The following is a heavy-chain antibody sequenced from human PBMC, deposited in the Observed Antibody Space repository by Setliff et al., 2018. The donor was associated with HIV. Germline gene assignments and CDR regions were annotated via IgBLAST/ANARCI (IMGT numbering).Heavy chain of an antibody. CDR1: GFIFNNFV. V-gene: IGHV1-18*04. D-gene: IGHD1-1*01. J-gene: IGHJ4*02. CDR2: ISLYNEYK. Sequence: ASVKVSCKTSGFIFNNFVVTWVRQAPGQGLAWVAWISLYNEYKYYAPHFLGRVTMSTDTSTSTVDLELRGLRADDTAIYYCARTQYTTTWPGNYWGQGTLVTVSS. CDR3: ARTQYTTTWPGNY.